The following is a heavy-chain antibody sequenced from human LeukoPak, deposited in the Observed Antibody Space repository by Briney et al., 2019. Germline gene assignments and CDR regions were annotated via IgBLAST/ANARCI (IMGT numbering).Heavy chain of an antibody. Sequence: GASVKVSCKASGYTFTSYTMHWVRQAPGQRLEWMGWISVYNGNTNYAQKLQGRVTMTTDTSTSTAYMELTSLRSDDTAVYYCARWLRSSGWRFDYWGQGTLVTVSS. CDR3: ARWLRSSGWRFDY. V-gene: IGHV1-18*01. CDR1: GYTFTSYT. J-gene: IGHJ4*02. D-gene: IGHD6-19*01. CDR2: ISVYNGNT.